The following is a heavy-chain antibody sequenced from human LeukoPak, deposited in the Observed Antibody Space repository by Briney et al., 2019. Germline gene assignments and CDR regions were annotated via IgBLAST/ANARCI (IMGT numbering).Heavy chain of an antibody. CDR1: GGSISSSNW. CDR2: IYHSGST. D-gene: IGHD6-19*01. J-gene: IGHJ4*02. CDR3: ARGSGSSGWYGFDY. V-gene: IGHV4-4*02. Sequence: SGTLSLTCAVSGGSISSSNWWSWVRQPPGKGLEWIGEIYHSGSTNYNPSLESRVTISVDKSKNQFSLKLSSVTAADTAVYYCARGSGSSGWYGFDYWGQGTLVTVSS.